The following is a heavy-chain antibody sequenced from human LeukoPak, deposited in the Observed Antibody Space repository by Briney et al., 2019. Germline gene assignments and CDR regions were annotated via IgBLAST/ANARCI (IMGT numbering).Heavy chain of an antibody. J-gene: IGHJ4*02. CDR2: LNIDGSST. CDR1: GFTFSIYW. Sequence: GGSLRLSCAASGFTFSIYWMHWVRQVPGKGLVWVSRLNIDGSSTTYADSVKGRFTISRDNAKNTLYLQMNSLRAEDTAVYYCARDRDYYDGTGYISQFDYWGQGTLVTVSS. CDR3: ARDRDYYDGTGYISQFDY. D-gene: IGHD3-22*01. V-gene: IGHV3-74*01.